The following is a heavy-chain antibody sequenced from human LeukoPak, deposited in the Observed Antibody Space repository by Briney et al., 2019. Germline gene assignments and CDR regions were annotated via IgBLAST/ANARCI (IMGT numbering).Heavy chain of an antibody. CDR3: ARSGYGSGSYYLKYNWFDP. CDR1: GCTFTSYG. J-gene: IGHJ5*02. D-gene: IGHD3-10*01. V-gene: IGHV1-18*01. CDR2: ISAYNGNT. Sequence: ASVKVSCKASGCTFTSYGISWVRQAPGQGLEWMGWISAYNGNTNYAQKLQGRVTMTTDTSTSTAYMELRSLRSDDTAVYYCARSGYGSGSYYLKYNWFDPWGQGTLVTVSS.